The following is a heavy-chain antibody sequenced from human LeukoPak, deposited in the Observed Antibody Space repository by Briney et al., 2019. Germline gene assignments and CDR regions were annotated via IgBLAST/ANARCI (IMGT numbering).Heavy chain of an antibody. CDR2: MYQSGNT. D-gene: IGHD6-13*01. CDR3: ASGDTNNWYAVFDY. CDR1: GGSINSTNW. Sequence: SETLSLACAVSGGSINSTNWWSWVRQPPGKGLEWIGEMYQSGNTRYNPSLKSRVTISADKSKNQFSLKVSSVTAADTAVYYCASGDTNNWYAVFDYWGQGTLVTVSS. J-gene: IGHJ4*02. V-gene: IGHV4-4*02.